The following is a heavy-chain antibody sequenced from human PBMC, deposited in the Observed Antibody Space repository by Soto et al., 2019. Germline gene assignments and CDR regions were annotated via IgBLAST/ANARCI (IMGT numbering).Heavy chain of an antibody. D-gene: IGHD3-3*01. Sequence: EVLVVESGGGLVQPGGSLRLSCAVSGFTFSGGYWMKWVRQAPGKGLEWVATIKEDGRETYYVDSVKGRFTISRDSAKNSLYLQMNSLRVDDTAVYYWASTRGYWGQGTLVTVSS. CDR2: IKEDGRET. CDR3: ASTRGY. V-gene: IGHV3-7*03. J-gene: IGHJ4*02. CDR1: GFTFSGGYW.